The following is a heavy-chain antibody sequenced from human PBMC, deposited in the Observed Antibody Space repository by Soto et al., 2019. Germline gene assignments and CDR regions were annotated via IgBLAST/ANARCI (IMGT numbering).Heavy chain of an antibody. CDR1: GFTFSSYA. CDR3: AKYRGVIAVDVIHYYYGMDV. V-gene: IGHV3-23*01. CDR2: ISGSGGST. D-gene: IGHD6-19*01. J-gene: IGHJ6*02. Sequence: PGGSLRLSCAASGFTFSSYAMSWVRQAPGKGLEWVSAISGSGGSTYYADSVKGRFTISRDNSKNTLYLQMNSLRAEDTAVYYCAKYRGVIAVDVIHYYYGMDVWGQGTTVTVSS.